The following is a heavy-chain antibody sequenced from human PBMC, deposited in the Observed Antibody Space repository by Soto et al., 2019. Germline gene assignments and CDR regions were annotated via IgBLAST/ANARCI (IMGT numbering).Heavy chain of an antibody. Sequence: GGSLRLSCAASGFTFSSYAMTWVRQAPGRGLECVSGISGSGGNLYYADSVRGRFTISRDNSKNTLNLQMNSLRAEDTAVYYCAKDRCSSTSCRLFPTNQGTGIWGQGTMVTVSS. CDR1: GFTFSSYA. J-gene: IGHJ3*02. CDR2: ISGSGGNL. CDR3: AKDRCSSTSCRLFPTNQGTGI. V-gene: IGHV3-23*01. D-gene: IGHD2-2*01.